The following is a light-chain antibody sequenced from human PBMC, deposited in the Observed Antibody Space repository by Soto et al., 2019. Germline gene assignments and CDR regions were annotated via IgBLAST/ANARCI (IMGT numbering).Light chain of an antibody. CDR1: QDIGNY. V-gene: IGKV1-33*01. CDR3: QKSDHLPL. CDR2: DAY. J-gene: IGKJ3*01. Sequence: DIQRTQSPPSLSASVGDRVTITCQASQDIGNYLNWYQHNPGKAPKLVIYDAYNLETGVPSTFSGSGYGTDFTFTISSLRPEDIATYYCQKSDHLPLFGPGTKVDIK.